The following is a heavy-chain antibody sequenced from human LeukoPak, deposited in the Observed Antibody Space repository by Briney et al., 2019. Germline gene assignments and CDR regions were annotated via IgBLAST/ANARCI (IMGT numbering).Heavy chain of an antibody. V-gene: IGHV3-13*01. D-gene: IGHD5-12*01. J-gene: IGHJ4*02. CDR1: GFTFSSYD. CDR2: IGTAGDT. CDR3: ARKPLSGGYGGTIDY. Sequence: GGSLRLSCAASGFTFSSYDMHWVRQATGKGLEWVSAIGTAGDTYYPGSVKGRFTISRDNAKNTLYLRMNSLRAEDTAIYYCARKPLSGGYGGTIDYWGQGTLVTVSS.